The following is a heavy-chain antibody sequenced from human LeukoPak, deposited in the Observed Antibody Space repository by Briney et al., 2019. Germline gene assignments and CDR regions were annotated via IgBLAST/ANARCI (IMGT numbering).Heavy chain of an antibody. V-gene: IGHV3-33*06. Sequence: PGGSLRLSCAASGFTFSSYVMPWVRQAPGKGLGWVAGIWYDGSNKYYADSVKGRFTISRDNSKNTLYLQMNSLRAEDTAVYYCVKVPPGVRGYYFDYWGQGTLVTVSS. CDR3: VKVPPGVRGYYFDY. CDR1: GFTFSSYV. D-gene: IGHD3-10*01. CDR2: IWYDGSNK. J-gene: IGHJ4*02.